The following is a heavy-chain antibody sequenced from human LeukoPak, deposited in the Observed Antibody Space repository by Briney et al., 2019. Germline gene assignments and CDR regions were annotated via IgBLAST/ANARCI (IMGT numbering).Heavy chain of an antibody. CDR3: ARDAAYSSGWRTDAFDI. Sequence: ASVKVSCKASGYAFTSYGISWVRQAPGQGLEWMGWISAYNGNTNYAQKLQGRVTMTTDTSTSTAYMELRSLRSDDTAVYYCARDAAYSSGWRTDAFDIWGQGTMVTVSS. CDR1: GYAFTSYG. V-gene: IGHV1-18*01. J-gene: IGHJ3*02. CDR2: ISAYNGNT. D-gene: IGHD6-19*01.